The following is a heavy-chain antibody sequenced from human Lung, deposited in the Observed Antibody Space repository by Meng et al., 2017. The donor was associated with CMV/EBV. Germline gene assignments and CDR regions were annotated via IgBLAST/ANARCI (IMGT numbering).Heavy chain of an antibody. CDR3: AREAGRDGYATPKFDY. Sequence: VQLQESGPGRVKPSHTLSLTCTVSGGSIGSGGYYWSWIRQHPGKGLEWIGYIYYTGSTFYNPSLKSRVTISVDTSKNQFSLKLIPATAADTAVYYCAREAGRDGYATPKFDYWGQGTLVTVSS. J-gene: IGHJ4*02. CDR1: GGSIGSGGYY. V-gene: IGHV4-31*03. CDR2: IYYTGST. D-gene: IGHD5-24*01.